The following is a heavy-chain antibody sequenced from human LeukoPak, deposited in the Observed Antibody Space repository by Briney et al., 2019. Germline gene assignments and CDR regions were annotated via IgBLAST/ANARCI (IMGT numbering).Heavy chain of an antibody. Sequence: SVKVSCKASGGTFSSYAISWVRQAPGQGLEWMGGIIPIFGTAKYAQKFQGRVTITADKSTSTAYMELSSLRSEDTAVYYCARSLFGVVPYYYYYYMDVWGKGTTVTVSS. CDR1: GGTFSSYA. CDR2: IIPIFGTA. D-gene: IGHD3-3*01. V-gene: IGHV1-69*06. J-gene: IGHJ6*03. CDR3: ARSLFGVVPYYYYYYMDV.